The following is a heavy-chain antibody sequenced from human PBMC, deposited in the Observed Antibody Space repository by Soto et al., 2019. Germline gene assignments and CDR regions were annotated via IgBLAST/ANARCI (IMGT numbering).Heavy chain of an antibody. CDR1: GFNFGGYG. J-gene: IGHJ4*02. Sequence: QVQLVESGGGVVQPGRSLRLSCAASGFNFGGYGMHWVRQAPGEGLEWVAITRHDGSNTYYADSVRGRFTISRDNSKNTLYLQMNSLTVEDTAVYYCVRDGVGATTYFGYFDYWGQGTLITVSS. D-gene: IGHD1-26*01. V-gene: IGHV3-33*01. CDR3: VRDGVGATTYFGYFDY. CDR2: TRHDGSNT.